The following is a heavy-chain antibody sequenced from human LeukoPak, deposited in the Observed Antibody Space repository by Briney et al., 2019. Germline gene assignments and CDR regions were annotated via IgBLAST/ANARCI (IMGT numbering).Heavy chain of an antibody. V-gene: IGHV1-69*13. CDR3: VRDREQLVFDWWFDP. CDR2: IIPIFGTA. Sequence: ASVKVSCKASGGTFSSYAISWVRQAPGQGLEWMGGIIPIFGTANYAQKFQGRVTITADESTSTAYMELSSLRSEDTAVYYCVRDREQLVFDWWFDPWGQGTLVTVSS. D-gene: IGHD6-6*01. CDR1: GGTFSSYA. J-gene: IGHJ5*02.